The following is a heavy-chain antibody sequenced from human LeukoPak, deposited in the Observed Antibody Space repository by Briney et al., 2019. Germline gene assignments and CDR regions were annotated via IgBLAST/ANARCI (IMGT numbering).Heavy chain of an antibody. CDR1: GFTFSSYS. CDR3: ARERDYYGSGSYGY. V-gene: IGHV3-21*01. D-gene: IGHD3-10*01. J-gene: IGHJ4*02. CDR2: ISSSSSYI. Sequence: GGSLRLSCAASGFTFSSYSMNWVRQAPGKGLEWVSSISSSSSYINYADSVKGRFTISRDNAKNSLYLQMNSLRAEDTAVYYCARERDYYGSGSYGYWGQGTLVTVSS.